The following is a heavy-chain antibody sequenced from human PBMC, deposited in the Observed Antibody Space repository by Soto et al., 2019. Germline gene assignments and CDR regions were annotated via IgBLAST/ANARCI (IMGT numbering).Heavy chain of an antibody. CDR3: ARDKNTYDILTGYYHYGMDV. CDR1: GGSISSGDYY. J-gene: IGHJ6*02. D-gene: IGHD3-9*01. V-gene: IGHV4-30-4*01. Sequence: QVQLQESGPGLVKPSQTLSLTCTVSGGSISSGDYYWSWIRQPPGKGLEWIGYIYYSGSTYYNTSLKSRVTISVDTSKNQFSLKLSSVTAADTAVYYCARDKNTYDILTGYYHYGMDVWGQGTTVNVSS. CDR2: IYYSGST.